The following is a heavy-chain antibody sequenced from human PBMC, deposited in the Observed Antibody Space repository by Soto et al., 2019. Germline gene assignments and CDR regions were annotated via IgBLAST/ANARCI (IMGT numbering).Heavy chain of an antibody. Sequence: EVQLVESGGGLVQPGGSLRLSCAASGFTFSDYEMNWVRQAPGEGLEWVSYISYSGSPTDYADSVGGRFTISRDNAKNSLYLQMNSLRAEDTAVYYCVRDRSLLVPTSIDYWGHGTLVTVSS. CDR2: ISYSGSPT. CDR1: GFTFSDYE. D-gene: IGHD3-3*01. CDR3: VRDRSLLVPTSIDY. J-gene: IGHJ4*01. V-gene: IGHV3-48*03.